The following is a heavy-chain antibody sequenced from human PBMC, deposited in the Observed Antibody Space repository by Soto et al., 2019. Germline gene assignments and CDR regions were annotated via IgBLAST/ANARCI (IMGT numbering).Heavy chain of an antibody. CDR3: TTGHY. CDR2: IKAKTHVWTT. J-gene: IGHJ4*02. Sequence: SGGSLRLSCTASGLTLSNMWMSWVLQAPGKWLEWVGRIKAKTHVWTTDYAPPVKRRFSISRDDSKSMLYLHMTILKTDDTAFYYCTTGHYWGQGTLVTVSS. V-gene: IGHV3-15*01. CDR1: GLTLSNMW.